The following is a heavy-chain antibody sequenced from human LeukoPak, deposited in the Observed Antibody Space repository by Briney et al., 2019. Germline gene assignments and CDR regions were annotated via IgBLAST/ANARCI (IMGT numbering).Heavy chain of an antibody. Sequence: GGSLRLSCAASGFTFSDYYMSWIRQAPGKGLEWVSYISSSGSTIYYADSVKGRFTISRDNSKNTLYLQMNSLRAEDTAVYYCAKGAHLTMPPDYWGQGTLVTVSS. CDR2: ISSSGSTI. CDR3: AKGAHLTMPPDY. D-gene: IGHD2-2*01. J-gene: IGHJ4*02. CDR1: GFTFSDYY. V-gene: IGHV3-11*01.